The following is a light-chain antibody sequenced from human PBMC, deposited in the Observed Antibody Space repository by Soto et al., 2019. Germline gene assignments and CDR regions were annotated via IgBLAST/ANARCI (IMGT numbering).Light chain of an antibody. CDR1: QNINKW. Sequence: DIQMTQSPSTLSASVGDRVTITCQASQNINKWVAWYQQKPGKAPNVLIYDAATLESGVPSRFNGSASGTEFSLTISSLQPDDFATHYCQQYNIHWTFGQGTKVERK. CDR3: QQYNIHWT. V-gene: IGKV1-5*01. CDR2: DAA. J-gene: IGKJ1*01.